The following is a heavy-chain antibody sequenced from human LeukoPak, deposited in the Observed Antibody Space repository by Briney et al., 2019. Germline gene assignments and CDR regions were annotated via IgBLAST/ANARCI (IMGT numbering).Heavy chain of an antibody. CDR1: GFTFSSYA. CDR3: AKGALKNPPLYYYDSSGSYFDY. J-gene: IGHJ4*02. V-gene: IGHV3-23*01. D-gene: IGHD3-22*01. Sequence: GGSLRLSCAASGFTFSSYAMNWVRQAPGKGLEWVSAISGSGGSTYYADSVKGRFTISRDNSKNTLYLQMNSLRAEDTAVYYCAKGALKNPPLYYYDSSGSYFDYWGQGTLVTVSS. CDR2: ISGSGGST.